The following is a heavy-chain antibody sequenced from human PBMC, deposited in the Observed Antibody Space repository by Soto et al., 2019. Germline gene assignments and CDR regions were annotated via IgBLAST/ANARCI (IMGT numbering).Heavy chain of an antibody. CDR2: IYPGDSDT. D-gene: IGHD5-12*01. Sequence: PGESLKISCKGSGYSFTSYWIGWVRQMPGKGLEWMGIIYPGDSDTRYSPSFQGQVTISADKSISTAYLQWSSLKASDTAMHYCARFSGYDRLNYYYYYGMDVWGQGTTVTV. J-gene: IGHJ6*02. V-gene: IGHV5-51*01. CDR1: GYSFTSYW. CDR3: ARFSGYDRLNYYYYYGMDV.